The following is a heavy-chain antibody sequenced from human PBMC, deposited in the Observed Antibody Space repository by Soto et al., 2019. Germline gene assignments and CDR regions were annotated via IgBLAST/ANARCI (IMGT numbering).Heavy chain of an antibody. CDR3: AILGYCSGGSSYRYFYSYGMDV. CDR2: IYPSDSDN. D-gene: IGHD2-15*01. Sequence: PWESLKISCKVSGYSFNSYSFGWVRQMPGKGLEWMGSIYPSDSDNRYSPSFQAPISISAYTYISSAYLHCSSLKCSYFVMYNCAILGYCSGGSSYRYFYSYGMDVWGQGTTVTVSS. CDR1: GYSFNSYS. J-gene: IGHJ6*02. V-gene: IGHV5-51*01.